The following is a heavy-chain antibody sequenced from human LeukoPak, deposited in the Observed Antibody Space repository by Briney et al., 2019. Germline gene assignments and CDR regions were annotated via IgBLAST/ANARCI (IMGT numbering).Heavy chain of an antibody. J-gene: IGHJ4*02. CDR3: ARDNRRLDY. CDR1: GFTFSSYS. D-gene: IGHD3-16*02. V-gene: IGHV3-21*01. Sequence: GGSLRLSCAASGFTFSSYSMNWVRQAPGKGLEWVSSISSSSSYIYYADSVKGRFTISRDNAKNSLYLQMNGLRAEDTAVYYCARDNRRLDYWGQGTLVTVSS. CDR2: ISSSSSYI.